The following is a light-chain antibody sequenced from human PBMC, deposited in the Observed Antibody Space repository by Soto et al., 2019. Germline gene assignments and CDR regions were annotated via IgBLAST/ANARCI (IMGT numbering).Light chain of an antibody. V-gene: IGKV3-15*01. J-gene: IGKJ1*01. CDR3: QQNKYWPGT. Sequence: EILMTQSPATLSVSPGERVTFSCRASQSVSYYLAWYQQKPGQAPRLLIYDASTRATGIPVRFSGSGSGTEFILTSGSLQSEEFGVYYRQQNKYWPGTFGQGTKVEIK. CDR2: DAS. CDR1: QSVSYY.